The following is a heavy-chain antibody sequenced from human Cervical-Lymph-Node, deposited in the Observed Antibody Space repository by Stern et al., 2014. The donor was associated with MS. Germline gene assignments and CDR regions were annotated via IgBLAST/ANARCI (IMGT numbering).Heavy chain of an antibody. J-gene: IGHJ6*02. CDR2: ISGYDGDT. V-gene: IGHV1-18*04. Sequence: VQLEESGADVKKPGASVKVSCKASSYTFSSYGIAWVRQAPGQGLEWMGWISGYDGDTNYAPKLQGRVTLTTDPSTRTAYMEIRSLRFDDTAVYYCARAYFDSYGLDVWGQGTTVTVSS. D-gene: IGHD3-9*01. CDR1: SYTFSSYG. CDR3: ARAYFDSYGLDV.